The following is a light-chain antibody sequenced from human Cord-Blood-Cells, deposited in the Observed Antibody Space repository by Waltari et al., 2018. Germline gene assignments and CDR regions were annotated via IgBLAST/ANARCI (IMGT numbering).Light chain of an antibody. J-gene: IGLJ1*01. CDR3: SSYTSSSTYV. V-gene: IGLV2-14*01. CDR2: DVS. Sequence: QSALTQPASVSGSPGQSITISCTGTSSDVGGYNYFSWYQQHPGKAPNLMIYDVSKRPSGVSTRFSGSKSGNTASLTISGLQAEDEADYYCSSYTSSSTYVFGTGTKVTVL. CDR1: SSDVGGYNY.